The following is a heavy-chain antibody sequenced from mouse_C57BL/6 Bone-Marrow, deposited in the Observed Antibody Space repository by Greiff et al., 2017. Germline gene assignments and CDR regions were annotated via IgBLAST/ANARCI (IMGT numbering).Heavy chain of an antibody. CDR2: ISYDGSN. J-gene: IGHJ3*01. CDR3: AREGAAQAAWFAY. CDR1: GYSITSGYY. Sequence: EVQLQQSGPGLVKPSQSLSLTCSVTGYSITSGYYWNWIRQFPGNKLEWMGYISYDGSNNYNPSLKNRISITRDTSKNQFFLKLNSVTTEDTATYYCAREGAAQAAWFAYWGQGTLVTVSA. V-gene: IGHV3-6*01. D-gene: IGHD3-2*02.